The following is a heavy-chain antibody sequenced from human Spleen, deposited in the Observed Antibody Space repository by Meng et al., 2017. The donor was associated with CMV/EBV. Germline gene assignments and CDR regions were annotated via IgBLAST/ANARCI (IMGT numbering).Heavy chain of an antibody. D-gene: IGHD3-10*01. Sequence: GSLRLSCTVSGGSISTYYWSWVRQPPGKGLEWIGYIYYSGTTNYNPSLKSRVTMSVDTSTNQFSLKLSSVTAADTAVYYCAGHNGGSGSYSYYYYYGMDVWGQGTTVTVSS. CDR1: GGSISTYY. V-gene: IGHV4-59*08. J-gene: IGHJ6*02. CDR3: AGHNGGSGSYSYYYYYGMDV. CDR2: IYYSGTT.